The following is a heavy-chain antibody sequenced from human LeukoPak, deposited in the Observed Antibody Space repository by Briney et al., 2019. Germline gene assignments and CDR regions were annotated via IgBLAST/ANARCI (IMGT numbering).Heavy chain of an antibody. CDR1: GGSISTYY. D-gene: IGHD3-22*01. J-gene: IGHJ3*02. V-gene: IGHV4-59*01. CDR2: IHYSGST. Sequence: KSADTLSLTCTVSGGSISTYYWNWIRQPPGKGLEWIGYIHYSGSTNYNPSLTGRVTISVDTSKNQFSMKLSSVTAADTAVYYCAREYNYYDSSGWDAFEIWGQGTMVTVSS. CDR3: AREYNYYDSSGWDAFEI.